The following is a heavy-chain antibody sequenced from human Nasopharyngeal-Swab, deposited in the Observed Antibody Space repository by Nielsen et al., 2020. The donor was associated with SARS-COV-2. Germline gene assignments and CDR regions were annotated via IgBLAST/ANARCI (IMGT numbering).Heavy chain of an antibody. CDR2: ISSSSTYI. D-gene: IGHD3-10*01. Sequence: GGSLRLSCAASGFTFSSHSMNWVRQAPGKGLEWVSSISSSSTYIYYADSVKGRFTISRDNAKNSLYLQMNSLRVKDTAVYYCARVLLRALGKFGEGYAFDIWGQGTMVTVSS. CDR1: GFTFSSHS. V-gene: IGHV3-21*01. CDR3: ARVLLRALGKFGEGYAFDI. J-gene: IGHJ3*02.